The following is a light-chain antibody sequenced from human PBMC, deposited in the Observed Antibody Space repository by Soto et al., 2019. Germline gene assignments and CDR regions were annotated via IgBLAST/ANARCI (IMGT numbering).Light chain of an antibody. V-gene: IGKV1-9*01. Sequence: IQLTQSPSSLSASVGDRVTITCRASQGINTFLASYQQKPRKAPKLLIYAASTLQSGVPSRFSCSGSGTDFTLTISSLQPEDFATYYCQQRESYPSTFGGGTKV. CDR1: QGINTF. CDR2: AAS. J-gene: IGKJ4*01. CDR3: QQRESYPST.